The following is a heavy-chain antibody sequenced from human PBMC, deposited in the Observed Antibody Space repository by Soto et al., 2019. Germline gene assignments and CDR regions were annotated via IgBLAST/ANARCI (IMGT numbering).Heavy chain of an antibody. CDR3: AREVLRGVSLRVGGGTEV. CDR2: IIPIFGTE. J-gene: IGHJ6*02. Sequence: SVKVSCKASGGTFSSYAISWVRQAPGQGLEWTGGIIPIFGTENYAQKFQGRVTITADESTGTAYMELSSLRSEDTALYYCAREVLRGVSLRVGGGTEVLGQGTTVVVSS. V-gene: IGHV1-69*13. D-gene: IGHD3-10*01. CDR1: GGTFSSYA.